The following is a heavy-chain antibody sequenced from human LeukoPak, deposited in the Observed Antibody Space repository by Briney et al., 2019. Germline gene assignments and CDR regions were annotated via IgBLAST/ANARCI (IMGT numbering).Heavy chain of an antibody. Sequence: SETLSLTCTVSGGSISSSSYYWGWIRQPPGKGLEWIGSIYYSGSTYYNPSLKSRVTISVDRSKNQFSLKLSSVTAADTAVYYCARAEYYLDAFDIWGQGTMVTVSS. CDR3: ARAEYYLDAFDI. CDR2: IYYSGST. CDR1: GGSISSSSYY. D-gene: IGHD3-10*01. J-gene: IGHJ3*02. V-gene: IGHV4-39*07.